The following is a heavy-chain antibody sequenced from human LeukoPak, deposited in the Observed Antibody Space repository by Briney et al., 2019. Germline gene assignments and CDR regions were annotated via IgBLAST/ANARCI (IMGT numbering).Heavy chain of an antibody. CDR3: VSGSLQSGYNFDY. Sequence: GGSLRLSCAASGFTFSSHLMHWVRQAPGKGLVWVSRISSDGTYTNYADSVRGRFTISRDNAKNTLYLQMNSLRAEDTAVYYCVSGSLQSGYNFDYWGQGALVTVSS. J-gene: IGHJ4*02. V-gene: IGHV3-74*01. CDR2: ISSDGTYT. CDR1: GFTFSSHL. D-gene: IGHD3-3*01.